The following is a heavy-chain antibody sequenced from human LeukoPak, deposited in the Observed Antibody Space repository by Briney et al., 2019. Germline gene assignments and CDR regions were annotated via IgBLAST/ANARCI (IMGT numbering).Heavy chain of an antibody. Sequence: GASVKVSCKASGYTFTSYYMHWVRQAPGQGLEWMGIINPSGGSTSYAQKFQGRVTMTRDMSTSTVYMELSSLRSEDTAVYYCARREGVGYYDSSGYYYHWGQGTLVTVSS. CDR1: GYTFTSYY. D-gene: IGHD3-22*01. J-gene: IGHJ5*02. V-gene: IGHV1-46*01. CDR3: ARREGVGYYDSSGYYYH. CDR2: INPSGGST.